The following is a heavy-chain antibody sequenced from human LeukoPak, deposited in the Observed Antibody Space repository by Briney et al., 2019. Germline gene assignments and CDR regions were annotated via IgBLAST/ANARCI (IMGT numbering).Heavy chain of an antibody. CDR3: ARGAAYQTYSGSYNLYYYYYMDV. J-gene: IGHJ6*03. CDR1: GGSISSSSYY. Sequence: SETLSLTCTVSGGSISSSSYYWSWIRQPPGKGLEWIGYIYYSGSTNYNPSLKSRVTISVDTSKNQFSLKLSSVTAADTAVYYCARGAAYQTYSGSYNLYYYYYMDVWGKGTTVTISS. CDR2: IYYSGST. D-gene: IGHD1-26*01. V-gene: IGHV4-61*01.